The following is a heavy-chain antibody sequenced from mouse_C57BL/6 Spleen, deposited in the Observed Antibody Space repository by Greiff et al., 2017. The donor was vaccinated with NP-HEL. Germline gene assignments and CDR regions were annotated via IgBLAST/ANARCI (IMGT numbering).Heavy chain of an antibody. V-gene: IGHV14-2*01. Sequence: EVQLQQSGAELVKPGASVKLSCTASGFNIKDYYMHWVKQRTEQGLEWIGRIDPEDGDTKYAPKFQGKATITADTSSNTAYLQLSSLTSEDTAVYYCAHYGSSYRYYFDYWGQGTTLTVSS. J-gene: IGHJ2*01. CDR1: GFNIKDYY. D-gene: IGHD1-1*01. CDR3: AHYGSSYRYYFDY. CDR2: IDPEDGDT.